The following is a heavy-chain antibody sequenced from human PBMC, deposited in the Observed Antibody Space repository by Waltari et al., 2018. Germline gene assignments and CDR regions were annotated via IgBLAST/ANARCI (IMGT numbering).Heavy chain of an antibody. V-gene: IGHV1-69*04. CDR1: GGTFSSYA. CDR3: ARPSYGEGAFDI. J-gene: IGHJ3*02. Sequence: QVQLVQSGAEVKKPGSSVKVSCKASGGTFSSYAISWVRQAPVQWLECKGGHIHSLGIANYAQKYQGRVTNTPHESTTTAYMQLSSLGAEDKAEYYCARPSYGEGAFDIWGQGTMVTVSS. D-gene: IGHD3-10*01. CDR2: HIHSLGIA.